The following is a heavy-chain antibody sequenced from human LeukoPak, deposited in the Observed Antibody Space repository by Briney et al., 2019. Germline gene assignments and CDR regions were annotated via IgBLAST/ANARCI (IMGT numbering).Heavy chain of an antibody. V-gene: IGHV3-33*01. J-gene: IGHJ4*02. CDR3: ARGFLDFDS. Sequence: GGSLRLSCVASGFTFSSFGMHWVRQAPGKGLEWVALIWYDGSNTYYADSVKGRFTISRDDSKNTVYLQMNSLRAEDTALYYCARGFLDFDSWGQGTLVIVSS. D-gene: IGHD3-3*01. CDR2: IWYDGSNT. CDR1: GFTFSSFG.